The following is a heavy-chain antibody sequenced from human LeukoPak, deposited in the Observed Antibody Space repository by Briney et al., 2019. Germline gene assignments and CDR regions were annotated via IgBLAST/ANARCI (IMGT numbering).Heavy chain of an antibody. J-gene: IGHJ4*02. Sequence: ASVKVSCKASGYTFTRNDISWVRQAPGQGLEWMGWISAYNGDTNYAQKFQGRITLTTDTSTSTVYMELRSLRSDDTAVYYCAREAYSGSYFDYWGQGTLVTVSS. CDR3: AREAYSGSYFDY. CDR2: ISAYNGDT. V-gene: IGHV1-18*01. D-gene: IGHD1-26*01. CDR1: GYTFTRND.